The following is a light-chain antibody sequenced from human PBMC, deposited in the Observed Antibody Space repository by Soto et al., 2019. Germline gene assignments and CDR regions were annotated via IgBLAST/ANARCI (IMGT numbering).Light chain of an antibody. J-gene: IGLJ2*01. Sequence: QSALTQPASVSGSPGQSITISCTGTSSDVGGYNYVSWHQQHPGKVPKLMIYDVSHRPSGVSNRFSGSESGNTASLTISGLQAEDEADYYCSSYTSSITVVFGGGTKLTVL. CDR1: SSDVGGYNY. CDR3: SSYTSSITVV. V-gene: IGLV2-14*03. CDR2: DVS.